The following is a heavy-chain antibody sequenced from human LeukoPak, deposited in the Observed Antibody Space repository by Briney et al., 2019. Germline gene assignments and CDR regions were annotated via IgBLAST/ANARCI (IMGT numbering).Heavy chain of an antibody. CDR1: GGSTSSFY. D-gene: IGHD3-22*01. V-gene: IGHV4-59*01. CDR3: GRRATNAETYYNDSSGYNPFDD. Sequence: PSETLSPTCTVSGGSTSSFYWSWVRQPPGQGLEWVGYIYYSGTTNYHTSLTSRVTISVNTSKKQFTRKLSSGAAAAPAAYSCGRRATNAETYYNDSSGYNPFDDWGQRTLVTVSS. CDR2: IYYSGTT. J-gene: IGHJ4*02.